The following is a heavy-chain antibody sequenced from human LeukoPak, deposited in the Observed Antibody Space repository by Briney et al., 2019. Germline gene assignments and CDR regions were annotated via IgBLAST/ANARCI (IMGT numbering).Heavy chain of an antibody. CDR2: ISGSGGST. J-gene: IGHJ4*02. CDR1: GFTFSRND. CDR3: AKDDIIVTAIYETNGYFDY. Sequence: GGSLRLSCAASGFTFSRNDMTWVRQAPGKGLEWVSAISGSGGSTYYADSVKGRFTISRDNSKNTLYLQMNSLRAEDTAVYYCAKDDIIVTAIYETNGYFDYWGQGTLVTVSS. D-gene: IGHD2-21*02. V-gene: IGHV3-23*01.